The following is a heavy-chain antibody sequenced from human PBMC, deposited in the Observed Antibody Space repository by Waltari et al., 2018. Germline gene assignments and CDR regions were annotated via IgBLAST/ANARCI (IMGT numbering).Heavy chain of an antibody. Sequence: QVQLVQSGGGVAQPGTSLRLSCAGSGFRFGTYGMHWVRQAPGKGLEWVAVIRSDGNEKYYADSVKGRFTISKDNSKNTLYLQMNSLRAEDTAMYYCAKVCCSGSAGHYFDCWGQGTQVTVSS. J-gene: IGHJ4*02. D-gene: IGHD3-10*02. CDR2: IRSDGNEK. V-gene: IGHV3-30*02. CDR3: AKVCCSGSAGHYFDC. CDR1: GFRFGTYG.